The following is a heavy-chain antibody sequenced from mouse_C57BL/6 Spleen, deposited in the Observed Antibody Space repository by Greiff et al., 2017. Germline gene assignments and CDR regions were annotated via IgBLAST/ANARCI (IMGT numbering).Heavy chain of an antibody. J-gene: IGHJ1*03. V-gene: IGHV5-4*01. Sequence: EVKLMESGGGLVKPGGSLKLSCAASGFTFSSYAMSWVRQTPEKRLEWVATISDGGSYTYYPDNVKGRFTISRDNAKNNLYLQMSHLKSEDTAMYYCARDYYGSSSHWYFEVWGTGTTVTVSS. CDR3: ARDYYGSSSHWYFEV. D-gene: IGHD1-1*01. CDR2: ISDGGSYT. CDR1: GFTFSSYA.